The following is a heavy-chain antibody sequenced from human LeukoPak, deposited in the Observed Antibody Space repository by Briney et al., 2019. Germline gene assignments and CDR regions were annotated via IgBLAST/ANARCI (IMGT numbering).Heavy chain of an antibody. CDR3: ARGSTGWYPPDY. Sequence: SVKVSFKASGYTYTHYHMHWVRQPPGQGREWMGWISPNSGGTNYAQKFQGRVTMTRDTSISTAYMELSRLRSDDTAVYYCARGSTGWYPPDYWGQGTLVTVSS. J-gene: IGHJ4*02. D-gene: IGHD6-19*01. CDR2: ISPNSGGT. CDR1: GYTYTHYH. V-gene: IGHV1-2*02.